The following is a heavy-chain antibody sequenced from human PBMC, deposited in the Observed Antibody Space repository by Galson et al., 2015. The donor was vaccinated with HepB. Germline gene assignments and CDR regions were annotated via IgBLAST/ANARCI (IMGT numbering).Heavy chain of an antibody. V-gene: IGHV3-48*02. CDR3: ARDRQQLVPFFFDS. D-gene: IGHD6-13*01. CDR2: ISSSSTTI. CDR1: GFTFSNYN. Sequence: SLRLSCAASGFTFSNYNMNWVRQAPGEGLEWVSYISSSSTTIFYADSVRGRFTISRDNAKNSLYLQMNSLRDEDTAVYYCARDRQQLVPFFFDSWGREPWSPSPQ. J-gene: IGHJ4*02.